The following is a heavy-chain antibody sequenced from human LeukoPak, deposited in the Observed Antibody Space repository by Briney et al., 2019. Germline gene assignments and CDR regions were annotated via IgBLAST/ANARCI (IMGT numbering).Heavy chain of an antibody. J-gene: IGHJ4*02. CDR1: GGSFSGYY. Sequence: PSETLSLTCAVYGGSFSGYYWSWIRQPPGKGLEWIGEINHSGSTNYNPSLKSRVTISVDTSKNQFSLKLSSVTAADTAVYYCARVGYSGYDFDYWDQGTLVTVSS. CDR2: INHSGST. D-gene: IGHD5-12*01. V-gene: IGHV4-34*01. CDR3: ARVGYSGYDFDY.